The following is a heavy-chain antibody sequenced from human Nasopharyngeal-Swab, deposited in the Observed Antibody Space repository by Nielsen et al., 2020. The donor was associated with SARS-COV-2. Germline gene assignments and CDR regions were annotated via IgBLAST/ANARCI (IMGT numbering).Heavy chain of an antibody. V-gene: IGHV4-34*01. Sequence: SDPLSPTFAAYGGPSSGYYCSWIRQLPGKGLEWIGEINHSGSTNYNPSLKSPVTISVDTSKNQFSLKLSSVTAADTAVYYCARERVRVLLWFGEFGMDVWGQGTTVTVSS. J-gene: IGHJ6*02. CDR2: INHSGST. CDR3: ARERVRVLLWFGEFGMDV. CDR1: GGPSSGYY. D-gene: IGHD3-10*01.